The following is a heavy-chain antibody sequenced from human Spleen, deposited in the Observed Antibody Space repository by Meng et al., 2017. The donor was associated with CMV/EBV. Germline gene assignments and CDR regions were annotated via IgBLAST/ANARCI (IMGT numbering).Heavy chain of an antibody. CDR3: TRDGMGNGMDV. CDR1: GFTVSSNY. Sequence: GGSLRLSCAASGFTVSSNYMSWVRQAPGKGLVWVSRINSDGSMSSYADSVKGRLTISRENAKNTVYLQMKSLRVEDTGVYYCTRDGMGNGMDVWGRGTTVTVSS. J-gene: IGHJ6*02. CDR2: INSDGSMS. D-gene: IGHD1-1*01. V-gene: IGHV3-74*01.